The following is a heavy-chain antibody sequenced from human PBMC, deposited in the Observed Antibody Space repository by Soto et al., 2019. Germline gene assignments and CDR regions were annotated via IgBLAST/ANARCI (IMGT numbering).Heavy chain of an antibody. D-gene: IGHD4-17*01. CDR3: ARPHDYGGNDAFDI. CDR1: GGSFSGYY. J-gene: IGHJ3*02. Sequence: SETLSLTCAVYGGSFSGYYWSWIRQSPGKGLEWIGEINHSGSTNYNPSLKSRVTISVDTSKNQFSLKLSSVTAADTAVYYCARPHDYGGNDAFDIWGQGTMVTVSS. CDR2: INHSGST. V-gene: IGHV4-34*01.